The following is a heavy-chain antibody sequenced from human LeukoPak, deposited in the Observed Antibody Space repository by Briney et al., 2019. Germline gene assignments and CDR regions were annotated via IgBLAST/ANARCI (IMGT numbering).Heavy chain of an antibody. D-gene: IGHD3-10*01. CDR3: ARVGRGSGSYGYFDY. V-gene: IGHV4-4*07. CDR1: GGSISSHY. CDR2: IYTSGST. Sequence: PSETLSLTCTVSGGSISSHYWSWIRQPAGQGLEWIGRIYTSGSTNYNPSLKSRVTMSVDTSKNQFSLKLSSVTAADTAVYYCARVGRGSGSYGYFDYWGQGTLVTVSS. J-gene: IGHJ4*02.